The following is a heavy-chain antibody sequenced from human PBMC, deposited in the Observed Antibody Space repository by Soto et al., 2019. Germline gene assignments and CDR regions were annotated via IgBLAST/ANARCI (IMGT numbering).Heavy chain of an antibody. CDR1: GFTFSRHW. V-gene: IGHV3-74*01. J-gene: IGHJ3*02. Sequence: EVQLVESGGGLVQPGGSLRLSCAASGFTFSRHWLHWVRQAPGQGPVGVSRINPDGTTTDYADSVKGRFTISRDNAQNTLYLQMNSLRVEDTAVYYCARPRSMSSSGFDIWGLGTMVTVSS. D-gene: IGHD6-6*01. CDR3: ARPRSMSSSGFDI. CDR2: INPDGTTT.